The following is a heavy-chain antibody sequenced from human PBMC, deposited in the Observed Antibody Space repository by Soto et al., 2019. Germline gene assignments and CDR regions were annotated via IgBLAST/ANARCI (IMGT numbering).Heavy chain of an antibody. CDR1: GFSLTTDRVG. CDR3: AHAYGGRSLS. J-gene: IGHJ5*02. D-gene: IGHD1-26*01. Sequence: QITLKESGPTLVKPTQTLTLTCTFSGFSLTTDRVGVGWIRQPPGEALEWLAVIYWEDSKTYRPSLESRLTITKDTSKSQVALTMTNMDSVETATYYCAHAYGGRSLSWGQGTLVTVSS. CDR2: IYWEDSK. V-gene: IGHV2-5*02.